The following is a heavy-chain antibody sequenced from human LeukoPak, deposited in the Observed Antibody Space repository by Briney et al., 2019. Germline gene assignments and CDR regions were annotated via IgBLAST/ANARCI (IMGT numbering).Heavy chain of an antibody. V-gene: IGHV3-33*01. CDR2: IWYDGSKE. CDR3: ASSGYSYGYVVYYYGMDV. Sequence: GGSLRLSCAASGFTFNNYGFHWVRQAPGKGLEWVAAIWYDGSKECYADSVKGRFTISRDNSKNTLYLQMNSLRAEDTAVYYCASSGYSYGYVVYYYGMDVWGQGTTVTVSS. CDR1: GFTFNNYG. D-gene: IGHD5-18*01. J-gene: IGHJ6*02.